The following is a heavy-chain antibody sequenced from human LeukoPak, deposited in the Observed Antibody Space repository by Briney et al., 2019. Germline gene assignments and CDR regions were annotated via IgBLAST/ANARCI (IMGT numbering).Heavy chain of an antibody. Sequence: GGSLRLSCAASGFTFSSYSMNWVRQAPGKGLEWVSSISSSSSYIYYADSVKGRFTISRDNAKNSLYLQMNSLRAEDTAVYYCARIRKHIVVVTSGMDVWGQGTTVTVSS. CDR1: GFTFSSYS. CDR2: ISSSSSYI. V-gene: IGHV3-21*01. CDR3: ARIRKHIVVVTSGMDV. D-gene: IGHD2-21*02. J-gene: IGHJ6*02.